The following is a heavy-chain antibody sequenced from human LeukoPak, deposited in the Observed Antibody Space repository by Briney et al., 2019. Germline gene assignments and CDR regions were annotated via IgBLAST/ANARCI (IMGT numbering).Heavy chain of an antibody. CDR1: GYRFISNY. V-gene: IGHV1-2*02. CDR2: MHPGNGNT. CDR3: AREGSYCVGGDCYSFDF. D-gene: IGHD2-21*02. Sequence: ASVKVSCKASGYRFISNYIQWVRQAPGLGPEWVGWMHPGNGNTRYAEKFQGTVPMTRDTSINPAYLDLNSLRSDDTAVYYCAREGSYCVGGDCYSFDFWGQGTLITVSS. J-gene: IGHJ4*02.